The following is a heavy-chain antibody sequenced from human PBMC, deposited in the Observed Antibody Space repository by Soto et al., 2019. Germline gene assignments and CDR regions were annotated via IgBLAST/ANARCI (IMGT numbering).Heavy chain of an antibody. Sequence: QVQLQESGPGPVKASETLSLTCTLSGGSTSGNYWSWIRQPAGKGLEWIGRIYSSGRTHYNPSLMHRVTMSASTNHCSLQLNSATAADTAVYYCARDFDVNTALDYWYFDLWGRGTLVTVSS. J-gene: IGHJ2*01. CDR2: IYSSGRT. CDR3: ARDFDVNTALDYWYFDL. V-gene: IGHV4-4*07. CDR1: GGSTSGNY. D-gene: IGHD5-18*01.